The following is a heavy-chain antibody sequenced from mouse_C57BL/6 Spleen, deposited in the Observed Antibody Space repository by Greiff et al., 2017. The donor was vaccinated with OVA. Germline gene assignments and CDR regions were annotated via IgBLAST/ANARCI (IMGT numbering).Heavy chain of an antibody. CDR3: ASDYGSSYDYAMDY. Sequence: EVQLVESGPELVKPGASVKISCKASGYSFTDYNMNWVKQSNGKSLEWIGVINPNYGTTSYNQKFKGKATLTVDQSSSTAYKQLNSLTSEDSAVYYCASDYGSSYDYAMDYWGQGTSVTVSS. D-gene: IGHD1-1*01. J-gene: IGHJ4*01. V-gene: IGHV1-39*01. CDR2: INPNYGTT. CDR1: GYSFTDYN.